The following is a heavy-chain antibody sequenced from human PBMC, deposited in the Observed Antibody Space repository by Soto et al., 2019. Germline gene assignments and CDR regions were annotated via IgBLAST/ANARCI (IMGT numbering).Heavy chain of an antibody. CDR1: GYTFTSYD. CDR2: MNPNSGKT. CDR3: ASGQQVRGFGP. Sequence: QVQLVQSGAEVKKPGASVKVSCKASGYTFTSYDINWVRQATGQGLEWMGWMNPNSGKTGYAQMCRGSVPTTRNTSISTAYMELSSLRSQDTAVYYRASGQQVRGFGPWGQGTQVTVSS. D-gene: IGHD6-13*01. V-gene: IGHV1-8*01. J-gene: IGHJ5*02.